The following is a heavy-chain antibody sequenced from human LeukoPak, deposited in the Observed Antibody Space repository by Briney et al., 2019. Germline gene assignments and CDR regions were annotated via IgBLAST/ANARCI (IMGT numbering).Heavy chain of an antibody. CDR2: IYPGDSDT. J-gene: IGHJ5*02. V-gene: IGHV5-51*01. Sequence: GESLKISCKGSGYSFTSYRIGWVSQMPGKGLEWMGIIYPGDSDTRYSPSFQGQVTISADKSISTAYLQWSSLKASDTAMYYCARIGSSSWYPNYNWFDPWGQGTLVTVSS. CDR3: ARIGSSSWYPNYNWFDP. D-gene: IGHD6-13*01. CDR1: GYSFTSYR.